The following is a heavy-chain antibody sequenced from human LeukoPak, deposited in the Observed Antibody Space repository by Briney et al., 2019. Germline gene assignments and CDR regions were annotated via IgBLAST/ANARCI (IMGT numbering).Heavy chain of an antibody. Sequence: GGSLRLSRAASGFTFSGYSMNWVRQAPGKGLEWVSYISSSSGTIYYADSVKGRFTISRDNAKNSLYLQMNSLRDEDTAVYYCARNFDWLPALDYWGQGTLVTVSS. CDR3: ARNFDWLPALDY. CDR1: GFTFSGYS. CDR2: ISSSSGTI. D-gene: IGHD3-9*01. J-gene: IGHJ4*02. V-gene: IGHV3-48*02.